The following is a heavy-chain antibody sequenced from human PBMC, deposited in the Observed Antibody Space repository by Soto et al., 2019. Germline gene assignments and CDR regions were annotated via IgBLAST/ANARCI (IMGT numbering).Heavy chain of an antibody. CDR3: ARPGAHSTSVYYYSVMDV. CDR1: GGAINSTVYY. CDR2: SNYGGPT. V-gene: IGHV4-39*01. Sequence: SETLSLTCTVSGGAINSTVYYWGWIRQPPGKGLEWIGSSNYGGPTYHSPSLQSRVTISLDTAKTHLSLNLRSVTAADTAVYYCARPGAHSTSVYYYSVMDVWCQGTTVTVSS. D-gene: IGHD3-16*01. J-gene: IGHJ6*02.